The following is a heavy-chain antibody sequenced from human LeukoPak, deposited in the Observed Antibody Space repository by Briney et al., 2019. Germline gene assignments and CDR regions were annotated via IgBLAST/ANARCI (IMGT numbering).Heavy chain of an antibody. CDR1: GFTFSSYA. CDR3: ARNDYNFDY. J-gene: IGHJ4*02. Sequence: GGSLRLSCAGSGFTFSSYAMNWVRQAPGKGLEWVSYISSSGSTIYYADSVQGRFTISRDNAKNSLYLQMSSLRAEDTAVYYCARNDYNFDYWGQGTLVTVSS. CDR2: ISSSGSTI. V-gene: IGHV3-48*03. D-gene: IGHD3-16*01.